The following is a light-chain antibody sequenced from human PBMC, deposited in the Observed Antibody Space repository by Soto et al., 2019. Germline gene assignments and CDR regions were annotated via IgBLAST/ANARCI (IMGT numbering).Light chain of an antibody. V-gene: IGLV2-8*01. CDR2: EVS. J-gene: IGLJ2*01. CDR1: SSDIGGYNY. Sequence: QSALTQPPSASGSPGQSVTISCTGTSSDIGGYNYVSWYQQHPGKAPKLMIYEVSKRPSGVPDRFSGSKSGNTASRTVSGLQAEDDAYYYCSSNAGSNNWVFGGGTKLTVL. CDR3: SSNAGSNNWV.